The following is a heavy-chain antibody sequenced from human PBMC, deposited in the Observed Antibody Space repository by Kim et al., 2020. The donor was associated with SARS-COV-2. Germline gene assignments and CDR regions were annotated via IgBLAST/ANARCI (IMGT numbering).Heavy chain of an antibody. D-gene: IGHD3-3*01. CDR1: GFTFSSYG. J-gene: IGHJ6*03. Sequence: GGSLRLSCAASGFTFSSYGMHWVRQAPGKGLEWVAVISYDGRNKYYADSVKGRFTISRDNSKNTLYLQMNSLRAEDTAVYYCAKDGTYYDFWSGLALFYYYYMDVWGKGTMVTVSS. V-gene: IGHV3-30*18. CDR3: AKDGTYYDFWSGLALFYYYYMDV. CDR2: ISYDGRNK.